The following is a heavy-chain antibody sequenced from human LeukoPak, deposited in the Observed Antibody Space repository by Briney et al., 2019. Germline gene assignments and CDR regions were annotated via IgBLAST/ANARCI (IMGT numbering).Heavy chain of an antibody. J-gene: IGHJ6*03. Sequence: GASVKVSCKASGYTFTSYGISWVRQAPGQGLEWMGWISAYNGNTNYAQKRQGRVTMTTETSTSTAYMELGSLRSDDPAVYYCARRSGDYDFWSGYNYYYMDVWGKGTTVTVSS. CDR1: GYTFTSYG. V-gene: IGHV1-18*01. CDR3: ARRSGDYDFWSGYNYYYMDV. D-gene: IGHD3-3*01. CDR2: ISAYNGNT.